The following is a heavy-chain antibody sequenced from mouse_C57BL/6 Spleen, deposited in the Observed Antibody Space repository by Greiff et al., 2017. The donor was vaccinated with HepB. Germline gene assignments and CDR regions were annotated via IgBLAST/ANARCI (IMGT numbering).Heavy chain of an antibody. Sequence: VQLQESGPGLVAPSQSLSITCTVSGFSLTSYAISWVRQPPGKGLEWLGVIWTGGGTNYNSALKSRLSISKDNSKSQVFLKMNSLQTDDTARYYCARGYYDYDVGWYFDVWGTGTTVTVSS. CDR2: IWTGGGT. J-gene: IGHJ1*03. CDR3: ARGYYDYDVGWYFDV. D-gene: IGHD2-4*01. V-gene: IGHV2-9-1*01. CDR1: GFSLTSYA.